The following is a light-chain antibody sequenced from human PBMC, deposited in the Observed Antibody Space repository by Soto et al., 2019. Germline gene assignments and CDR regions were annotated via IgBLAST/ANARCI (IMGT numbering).Light chain of an antibody. CDR1: SSDVGGYNY. Sequence: QSALTQPRSVAGSPGQSVTISCTGTSSDVGGYNYVSWYQQYPGKAPKLMIYEVTKWPSGVPDRFSGSKSGNTASLTISGLRAEDEADYYCCSYAGSYSWVFGGGTKLTVL. V-gene: IGLV2-11*01. J-gene: IGLJ3*02. CDR3: CSYAGSYSWV. CDR2: EVT.